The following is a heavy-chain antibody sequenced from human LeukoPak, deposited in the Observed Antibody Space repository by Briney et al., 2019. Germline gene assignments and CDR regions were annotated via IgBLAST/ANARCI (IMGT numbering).Heavy chain of an antibody. CDR1: GFTFDDYV. CDR3: VRDRSPGYFDY. D-gene: IGHD3-10*01. CDR2: ISSSHNNI. V-gene: IGHV3-21*01. Sequence: GSLRLSCAASGFTFDDYVMSWVRQAPGKGLDWVSSISSSHNNIYYADSVKGRFSISRDNAKNSLFLQMNSLRAEDTAVYYCVRDRSPGYFDYWGQGTLVTVSS. J-gene: IGHJ4*02.